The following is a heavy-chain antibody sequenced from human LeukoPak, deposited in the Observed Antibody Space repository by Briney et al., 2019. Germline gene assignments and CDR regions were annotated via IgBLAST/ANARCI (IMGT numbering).Heavy chain of an antibody. CDR2: IYYSGST. CDR3: ARGYSGSYGRFDY. Sequence: SETLSLTCTVSGGSISSYYWSWIRQPPGKGLEWIGYIYYSGSTSYNPSLKSRVTISVDTSKNQFSLKLSSVTAADTAVYYCARGYSGSYGRFDYWGHGTLVTVSS. V-gene: IGHV4-59*01. D-gene: IGHD1-26*01. J-gene: IGHJ4*01. CDR1: GGSISSYY.